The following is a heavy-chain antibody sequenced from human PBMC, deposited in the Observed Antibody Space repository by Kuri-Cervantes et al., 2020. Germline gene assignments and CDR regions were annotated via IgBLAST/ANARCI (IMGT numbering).Heavy chain of an antibody. CDR1: GYTFTGYY. CDR3: ARDRTGAFDI. CDR2: ISAYNGNT. V-gene: IGHV1-18*04. Sequence: ASVKVSCKASGYTFTGYYMHWVRQAPEQGLEWMGWISAYNGNTNYAQKLQGRVTMTTDTSTSTAYMELGSLRSDDTAVYYCARDRTGAFDIWGQGTMVTVSS. J-gene: IGHJ3*02.